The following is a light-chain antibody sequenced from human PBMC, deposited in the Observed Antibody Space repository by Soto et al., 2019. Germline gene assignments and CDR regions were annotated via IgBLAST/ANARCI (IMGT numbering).Light chain of an antibody. V-gene: IGKV1-5*03. CDR3: QQYNTYPWT. CDR2: KAS. J-gene: IGKJ1*01. Sequence: DIQMTQSPSTLSASVGDRVTITCRASQTISIWLAWYQQKPGKAPNLLIYKASSLESGVPSRFSGSGSGTEFTLTISSLQPDDFATYYCQQYNTYPWTFGQGTKVDIK. CDR1: QTISIW.